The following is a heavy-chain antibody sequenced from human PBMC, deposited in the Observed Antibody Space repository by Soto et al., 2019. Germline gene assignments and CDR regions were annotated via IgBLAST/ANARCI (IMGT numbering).Heavy chain of an antibody. Sequence: SETLSLTCTVSGGSISSYYWNWIRQPPGKGLEWIGYIYYSGSTKYNPSLKSRVTISVDTSKNQFSLKVRSVTAADTAVYYCARAEFDSWGQGTLVTVSS. J-gene: IGHJ4*02. CDR3: ARAEFDS. CDR1: GGSISSYY. CDR2: IYYSGST. V-gene: IGHV4-59*01.